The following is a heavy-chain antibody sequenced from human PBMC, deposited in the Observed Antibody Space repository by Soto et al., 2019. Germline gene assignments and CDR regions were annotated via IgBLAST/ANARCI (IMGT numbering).Heavy chain of an antibody. Sequence: ASVKVSCKASGYTFTSYGISWVRQAPGQGLEWMGWISAYNGNTNYAQKLQGRVTMTTDTSTSTAYMELRSLRSDDTAVYYCARDVLRFLEWLPPSYYYYGMDVWGQGTTVTVS. CDR2: ISAYNGNT. CDR1: GYTFTSYG. J-gene: IGHJ6*02. V-gene: IGHV1-18*01. D-gene: IGHD3-3*01. CDR3: ARDVLRFLEWLPPSYYYYGMDV.